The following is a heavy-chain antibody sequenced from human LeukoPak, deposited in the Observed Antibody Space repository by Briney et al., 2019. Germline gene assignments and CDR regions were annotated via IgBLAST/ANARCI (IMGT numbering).Heavy chain of an antibody. CDR2: ISAYNGNT. J-gene: IGHJ4*02. D-gene: IGHD1-26*01. V-gene: IGHV1-18*01. CDR3: AIMPSLSGSYYDFDY. CDR1: GYTFTTYG. Sequence: ASVKVSCKASGYTFTTYGISWVRQAPGQGLEWMGWISAYNGNTNYAQKLQGRVTMTTDTSTSTAYMELRSLRSDDTAVYYCAIMPSLSGSYYDFDYWGQGTLVTVSS.